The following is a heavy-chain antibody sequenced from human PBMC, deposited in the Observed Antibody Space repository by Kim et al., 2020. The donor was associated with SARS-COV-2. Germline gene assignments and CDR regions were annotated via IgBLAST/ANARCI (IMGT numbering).Heavy chain of an antibody. CDR1: GGSISTYY. V-gene: IGHV4-59*01. J-gene: IGHJ3*02. D-gene: IGHD5-12*01. Sequence: SETLYLTCTVSGGSISTYYWSWIRQPPGKGLEWIGYVYYSGSTNYNPSLKSRLTISTDTSKNQFSLKLSSVTAADTAVYYCAREWWLRSRAPGAFDIWGQGTMVTVSS. CDR2: VYYSGST. CDR3: AREWWLRSRAPGAFDI.